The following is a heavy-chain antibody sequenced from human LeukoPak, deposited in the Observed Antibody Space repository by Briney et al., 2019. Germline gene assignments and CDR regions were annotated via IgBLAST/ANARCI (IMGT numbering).Heavy chain of an antibody. Sequence: PSETLSLTCTVSGGSISSYYWSWIRQPPGKELEWIGYIYTSGSTNYNPSLKSRVTISVDTSKNQFSLKLSSVTAADTAVYYCARGYSGSYGGEVDAFDIWGQGTMVTVSS. J-gene: IGHJ3*02. CDR2: IYTSGST. D-gene: IGHD1-26*01. CDR3: ARGYSGSYGGEVDAFDI. CDR1: GGSISSYY. V-gene: IGHV4-4*09.